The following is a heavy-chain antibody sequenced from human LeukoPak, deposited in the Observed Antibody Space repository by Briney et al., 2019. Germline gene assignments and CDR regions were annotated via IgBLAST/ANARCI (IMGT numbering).Heavy chain of an antibody. D-gene: IGHD6-6*01. V-gene: IGHV3-21*01. J-gene: IGHJ5*02. CDR2: ISTSSSYI. Sequence: GGCLRLSCAASGFTFSRNSMNWVRQAPGKGLEWVSSISTSSSYINYADSVKGRFTISRDNAKNSLYLQMNSLRAEDTAVYYCARGSSNIAARNNWFDPWGQGTLVTVSS. CDR3: ARGSSNIAARNNWFDP. CDR1: GFTFSRNS.